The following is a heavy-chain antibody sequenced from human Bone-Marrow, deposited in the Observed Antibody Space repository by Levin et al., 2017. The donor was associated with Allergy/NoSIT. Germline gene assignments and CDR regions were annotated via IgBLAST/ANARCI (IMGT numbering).Heavy chain of an antibody. CDR3: AGNGMDMDY. D-gene: IGHD2-2*03. V-gene: IGHV3-30-3*01. CDR1: GFTFSTFP. J-gene: IGHJ4*02. Sequence: SCAGSGFTFSTFPFHWVRQAPGKALEWLALISYDGGGEFYADSVKGRFSISRDNSKSTLYLEMNSLRPEDTALYYCAGNGMDMDYWGQGTPVTVSS. CDR2: ISYDGGGE.